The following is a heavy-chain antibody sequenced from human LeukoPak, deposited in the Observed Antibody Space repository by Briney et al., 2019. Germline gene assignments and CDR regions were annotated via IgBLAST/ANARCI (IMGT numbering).Heavy chain of an antibody. CDR3: ARGVYRAAAQYAY. D-gene: IGHD6-13*01. CDR2: IYYSGST. J-gene: IGHJ4*02. Sequence: SETLSLTCTVSGGSISSYYWSWLRQPPGKGLEWIGYIYYSGSTHYNPSLKSRVTISVDTSKNQFSLKLSSVTAADTAVYYCARGVYRAAAQYAYWGQGTLVTVSS. V-gene: IGHV4-59*01. CDR1: GGSISSYY.